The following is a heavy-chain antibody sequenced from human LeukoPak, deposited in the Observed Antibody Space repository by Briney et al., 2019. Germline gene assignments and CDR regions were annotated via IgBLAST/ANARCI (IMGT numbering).Heavy chain of an antibody. CDR1: GGPFSGYY. J-gene: IGHJ4*02. D-gene: IGHD7-27*01. CDR2: INHNGYT. Sequence: SETLSLTCAVYGGPFSGYYWNWIRQPPGKGLEGIGEINHNGYTNYNPSLEVRVTISVDTSKNQFSLKVYSLTAADTAVYFCARAGTGDRSAVFDYWGQEILVTVSS. V-gene: IGHV4-34*01. CDR3: ARAGTGDRSAVFDY.